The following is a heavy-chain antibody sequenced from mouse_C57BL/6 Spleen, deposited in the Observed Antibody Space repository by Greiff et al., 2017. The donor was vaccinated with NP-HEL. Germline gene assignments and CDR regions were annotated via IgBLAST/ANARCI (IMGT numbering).Heavy chain of an antibody. CDR2: IYPSDSET. D-gene: IGHD2-4*01. CDR3: ASGCYYDYVGFAY. J-gene: IGHJ3*01. V-gene: IGHV1-61*01. CDR1: GYTFTSYW. Sequence: VQLQQSGAELVRPGSSVKLSCKASGYTFTSYWMDWVKQRPGQGLEWIGNIYPSDSETHYNQKFKDKATLTVDKSSSTAYMQLSSLTSEDSAVYYCASGCYYDYVGFAYWGQGTLVTVSA.